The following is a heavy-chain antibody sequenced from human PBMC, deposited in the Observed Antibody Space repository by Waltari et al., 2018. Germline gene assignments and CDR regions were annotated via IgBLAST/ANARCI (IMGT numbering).Heavy chain of an antibody. Sequence: VQLVQSGAEVKKPGSSVKVSCKASGGTFSSYAISWVRQAPGKGLEWVSVMYSGCSTYYADSVKGRFTISRDKSKNTLYLQMNSLRAEDTAVDYCARDLNDYGDYYLDYWGQGTLVTVSS. CDR3: ARDLNDYGDYYLDY. J-gene: IGHJ4*02. CDR2: MYSGCST. CDR1: GGTFSSYA. D-gene: IGHD4-17*01. V-gene: IGHV3-53*01.